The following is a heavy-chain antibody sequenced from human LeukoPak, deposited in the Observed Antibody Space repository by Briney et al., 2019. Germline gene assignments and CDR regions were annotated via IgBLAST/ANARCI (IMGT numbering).Heavy chain of an antibody. J-gene: IGHJ4*02. CDR1: GYTFTGYY. D-gene: IGHD3-22*01. CDR2: INPNSGGT. CDR3: ARYPRIRYDRRNYYFDY. V-gene: IGHV1-2*02. Sequence: ASVKVSCKASGYTFTGYYMNWVRQAPGQGLEWMGWINPNSGGTNYAQKFQGRVTMTRDTSISTAYMELSRLRSDDTAVYYCARYPRIRYDRRNYYFDYWGQGTLVTVSS.